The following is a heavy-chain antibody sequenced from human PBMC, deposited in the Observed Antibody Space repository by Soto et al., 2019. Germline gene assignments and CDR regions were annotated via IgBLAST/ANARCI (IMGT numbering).Heavy chain of an antibody. Sequence: SETLSLTCTVSGGSISSGDYYWSWIRQPPGKGLEWIGYIYYSGSTYYNPSLKSRVTISVDTSKNQFSLKLSSVTAADTAVYYCARNSIPAANGLYYFDYWGQGTLVTVSS. CDR3: ARNSIPAANGLYYFDY. J-gene: IGHJ4*02. CDR2: IYYSGST. CDR1: GGSISSGDYY. V-gene: IGHV4-30-4*01. D-gene: IGHD2-2*01.